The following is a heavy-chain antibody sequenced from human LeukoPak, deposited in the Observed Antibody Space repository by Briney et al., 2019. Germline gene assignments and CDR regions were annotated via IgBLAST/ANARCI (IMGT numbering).Heavy chain of an antibody. D-gene: IGHD3-16*01. CDR3: AKDDNYIRFLS. Sequence: GGSLRLSCAASGFTFSSYAMSWVRQAPGKGLEWVSAISGGGGSTYYADSVKGRFTIDRDNSKNTLYLQMNSLRDEDTAVYYCAKDDNYIRFLSWGQGTLVTVSS. V-gene: IGHV3-23*01. J-gene: IGHJ5*02. CDR2: ISGGGGST. CDR1: GFTFSSYA.